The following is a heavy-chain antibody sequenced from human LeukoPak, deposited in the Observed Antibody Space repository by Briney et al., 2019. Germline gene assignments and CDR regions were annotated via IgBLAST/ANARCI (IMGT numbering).Heavy chain of an antibody. CDR1: GESLNSYY. Sequence: SETQSLTCAVYGESLNSYYWSWVRQPPGEGLEWIGEIYESGTTEYNPSLKSRVTISMVPSKQQFSLSLSSVTAADTAVYYCARGAWATRLGSWGLGTPVIVSS. D-gene: IGHD2-15*01. V-gene: IGHV4-34*01. CDR3: ARGAWATRLGS. CDR2: IYESGTT. J-gene: IGHJ4*02.